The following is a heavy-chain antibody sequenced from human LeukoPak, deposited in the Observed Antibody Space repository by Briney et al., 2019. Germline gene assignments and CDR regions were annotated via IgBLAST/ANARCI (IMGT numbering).Heavy chain of an antibody. CDR2: IRYDGNNK. V-gene: IGHV3-30*02. Sequence: PGGSLRLSCAASGFTFSSYGMHWVRQAPGKGLDWVAFIRYDGNNKLYADSVKGRFTISRDNSKNTLYLHINSLRAEDTAVYYCVKDNPLDYWGQGTLVIVSS. CDR1: GFTFSSYG. J-gene: IGHJ4*02. D-gene: IGHD1-14*01. CDR3: VKDNPLDY.